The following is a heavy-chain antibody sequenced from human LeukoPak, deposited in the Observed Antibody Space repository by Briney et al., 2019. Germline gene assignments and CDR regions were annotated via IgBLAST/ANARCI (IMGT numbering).Heavy chain of an antibody. CDR3: TRDPILGAPDYFDY. Sequence: GGSLRLSCAASGFTFSSYAMTWVRQAPGKGLEWVSGINGSGGRTYYAVSVKGRFTISRDNSKNTLYLQMNSLRAEDTAVYYCTRDPILGAPDYFDYWGQGTLVTVSS. CDR2: INGSGGRT. CDR1: GFTFSSYA. J-gene: IGHJ4*02. D-gene: IGHD1-26*01. V-gene: IGHV3-23*01.